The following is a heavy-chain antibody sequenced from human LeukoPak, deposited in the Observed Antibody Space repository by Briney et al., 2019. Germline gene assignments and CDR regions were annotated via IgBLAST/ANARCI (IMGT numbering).Heavy chain of an antibody. CDR1: GFTFSSYA. CDR2: ISDGGGST. Sequence: GGSLRLSCAASGFTFSSYAMHWVRQAPGKGLEWVSVISDGGGSTHYADSVKGRFTISRDNSKNMLYLQMNSLRAEDTAVYYCAKAEISSWTYFFCFWGQGTLVTVSS. J-gene: IGHJ4*01. V-gene: IGHV3-23*01. D-gene: IGHD6-13*01. CDR3: AKAEISSWTYFFCF.